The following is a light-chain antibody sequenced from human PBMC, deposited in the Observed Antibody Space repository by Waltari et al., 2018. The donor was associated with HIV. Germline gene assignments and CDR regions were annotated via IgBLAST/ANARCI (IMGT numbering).Light chain of an antibody. CDR1: SSDVGSYDY. CDR2: EVS. Sequence: HSPLTLPAPVSGAPGQSLTISCTGPSSDVGSYDYFYWYQQHPGQAPKLMIFEVSHRPSGVSDRFSGSKSGNTASLTISGLLADDEADYYCSSYTSTTTVIFGGGTKVTVL. V-gene: IGLV2-14*01. J-gene: IGLJ2*01. CDR3: SSYTSTTTVI.